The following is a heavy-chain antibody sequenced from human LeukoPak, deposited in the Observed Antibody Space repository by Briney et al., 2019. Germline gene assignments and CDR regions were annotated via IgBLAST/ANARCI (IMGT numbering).Heavy chain of an antibody. J-gene: IGHJ5*02. CDR1: GGSISSYY. V-gene: IGHV4-4*09. Sequence: SETLSLTCTVSGGSISSYYWSWIRQPPGKGLEWIGYICTSGSTNYNPSLKSRVTISVGTSKNQFSLKLSSVTAADTAVYYCATQRGIGFWFDPWGQGTLVTVSS. CDR3: ATQRGIGFWFDP. CDR2: ICTSGST. D-gene: IGHD3-16*01.